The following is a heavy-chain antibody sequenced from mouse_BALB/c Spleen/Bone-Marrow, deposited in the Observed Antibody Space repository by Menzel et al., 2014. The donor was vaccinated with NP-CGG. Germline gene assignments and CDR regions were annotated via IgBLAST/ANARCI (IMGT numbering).Heavy chain of an antibody. CDR1: GFSLTSYG. Sequence: VKVVESGPGLVAPSQSLSITCTVSGFSLTSYGVHWVRQPPGKGLEWLGVIWAGGSTNYNSALMSRLSISKDNSKSRVFLKMNSLQTDDTAVYYCARDQLGRRYYFDYWGQGTTLTVSS. D-gene: IGHD4-1*02. CDR3: ARDQLGRRYYFDY. J-gene: IGHJ2*01. CDR2: IWAGGST. V-gene: IGHV2-9*02.